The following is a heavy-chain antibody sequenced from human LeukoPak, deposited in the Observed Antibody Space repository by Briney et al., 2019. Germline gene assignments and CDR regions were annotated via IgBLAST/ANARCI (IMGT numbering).Heavy chain of an antibody. Sequence: SVKVSCKASGGTFSSYAISWVRQAPGQGLEWMGRIIPIFGIANYAQKFQGRVTITADKSTSTDYMELSSLRPEDTAVYYCARDLEPWPEKNWFDPWGQGTLVTVSS. CDR1: GGTFSSYA. D-gene: IGHD1-14*01. J-gene: IGHJ5*02. CDR3: ARDLEPWPEKNWFDP. V-gene: IGHV1-69*04. CDR2: IIPIFGIA.